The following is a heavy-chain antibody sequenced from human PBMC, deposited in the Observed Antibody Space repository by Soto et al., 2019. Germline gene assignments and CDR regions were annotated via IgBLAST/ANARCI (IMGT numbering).Heavy chain of an antibody. CDR3: ASSYGSGYRAFDY. Sequence: QVLLVQSGAEVRKPGSSVKVSCKASGDTFSFYSINWVRQAPGLGLEWMGRINPILSMSNYAQRFQGRVTMTADKSTSTAYMELSGLRSEDTAIYYCASSYGSGYRAFDYWGQGALVTVSS. D-gene: IGHD3-10*01. J-gene: IGHJ4*02. CDR2: INPILSMS. V-gene: IGHV1-69*02. CDR1: GDTFSFYS.